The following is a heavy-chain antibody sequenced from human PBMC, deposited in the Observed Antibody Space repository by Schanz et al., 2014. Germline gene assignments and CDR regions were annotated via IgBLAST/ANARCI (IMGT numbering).Heavy chain of an antibody. D-gene: IGHD2-8*02. CDR3: ATMCGYCTATDCQILEILDV. CDR1: AGTFSSYT. V-gene: IGHV1-18*01. J-gene: IGHJ3*01. CDR2: ISPFTGNT. Sequence: QLQLVQSGAEVKKPGASVKVSCKSSAGTFSSYTIRWVRQAPGQGLEWGGGISPFTGNTHYFGKMKGRVTMTTDTTTSTADMEFRSLRSDDTVRYYCATMCGYCTATDCQILEILDVWGQGTMVTVSS.